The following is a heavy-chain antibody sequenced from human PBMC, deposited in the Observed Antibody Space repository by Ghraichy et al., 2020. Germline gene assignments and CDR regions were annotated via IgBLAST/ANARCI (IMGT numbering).Heavy chain of an antibody. D-gene: IGHD3-22*01. J-gene: IGHJ4*02. CDR3: ARDQRFTTKYYYDSSGYYD. Sequence: ASVKVSCKASGYTFTGYYMHWVRQAPGQGLEWMGWINPNSGGTNYAQKFQGRVTMTRDTSISTAYMELSRLRSDDTAVYYCARDQRFTTKYYYDSSGYYDWGQGTLVTVSS. V-gene: IGHV1-2*02. CDR1: GYTFTGYY. CDR2: INPNSGGT.